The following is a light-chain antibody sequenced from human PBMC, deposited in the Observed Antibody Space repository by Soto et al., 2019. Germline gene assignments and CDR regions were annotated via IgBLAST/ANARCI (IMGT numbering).Light chain of an antibody. V-gene: IGKV3-20*01. CDR2: GAS. Sequence: EIVLTQSPGTLSLSPGERATLSCRASQSDSSSYLAWYQQKPGQAPRHLIYGASSRATGIPDRFSGSGSGKDFPLTISRLEPEDFAVYYCQQYGRSRTFGQGTKVEIK. CDR1: QSDSSSY. CDR3: QQYGRSRT. J-gene: IGKJ1*01.